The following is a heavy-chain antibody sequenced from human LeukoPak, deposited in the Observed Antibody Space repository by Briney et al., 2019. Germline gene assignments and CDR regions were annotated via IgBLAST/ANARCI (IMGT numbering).Heavy chain of an antibody. CDR2: IYSGGST. D-gene: IGHD1-26*01. CDR3: AKDRSGSDRSQIDI. J-gene: IGHJ3*02. CDR1: GFTVSSNY. V-gene: IGHV3-53*01. Sequence: GGSLRLSCAASGFTVSSNYMSWVRQAPGKGLEWVAVIYSGGSTYYSDSVKGRFTISRDNSKNTLYLQINSVRAQDTAVYYCAKDRSGSDRSQIDIWGPGTMVTVSS.